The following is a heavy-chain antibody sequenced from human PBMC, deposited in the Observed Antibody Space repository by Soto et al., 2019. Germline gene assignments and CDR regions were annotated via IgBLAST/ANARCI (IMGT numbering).Heavy chain of an antibody. D-gene: IGHD6-13*01. CDR3: ARVASSSWYYFDY. V-gene: IGHV4-30-4*01. J-gene: IGHJ4*02. Sequence: SETLSLTCTVSGGSISSGDYYWSWIRQPPGKGLEWIGYIYYSGSTYYNPSLKSRVTISVDTSKNQFSLKLSSVTAADTAVYYCARVASSSWYYFDYCGQGTLVTVSS. CDR1: GGSISSGDYY. CDR2: IYYSGST.